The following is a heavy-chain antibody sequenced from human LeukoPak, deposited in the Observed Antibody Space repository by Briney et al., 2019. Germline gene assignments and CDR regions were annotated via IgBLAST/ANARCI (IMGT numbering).Heavy chain of an antibody. V-gene: IGHV1-2*02. J-gene: IGHJ4*02. D-gene: IGHD3-22*01. CDR3: ARATIGMIVVAFDY. Sequence: ASVKVSCKASGYTFTDSYMHWVRQAPGQGLEWMGWLNPNSGGTNYAQKFQGRVTMTRDTSISTAYMELSRLRSDDTAMYYCARATIGMIVVAFDYWGQGTLVTVSS. CDR2: LNPNSGGT. CDR1: GYTFTDSY.